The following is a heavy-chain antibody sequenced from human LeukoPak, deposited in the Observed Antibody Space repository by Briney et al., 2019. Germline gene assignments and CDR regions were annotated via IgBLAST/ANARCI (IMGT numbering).Heavy chain of an antibody. D-gene: IGHD6-19*01. CDR1: GGTFSSYA. CDR3: AREEASVAGTSDY. V-gene: IGHV1-69*13. J-gene: IGHJ4*02. Sequence: SVKVSCKASGGTFSSYAISWVRQAPGQGLEWMGGIIPIFGTANYAQKFQGRVTITADESTSTAYMELSSLRSEDTAVYYCAREEASVAGTSDYWGQGTLVTVSS. CDR2: IIPIFGTA.